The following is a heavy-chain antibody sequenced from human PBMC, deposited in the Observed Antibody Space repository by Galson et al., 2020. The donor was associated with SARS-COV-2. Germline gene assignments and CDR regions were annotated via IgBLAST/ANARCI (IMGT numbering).Heavy chain of an antibody. J-gene: IGHJ4*02. V-gene: IGHV3-30*04. CDR2: ISYDGTKR. Sequence: GGSLRLSCRASGFTFSSSAMHWLRQAPGKGLEWVAIISYDGTKRYNLDSVKGRFTISRDNSKNTLYLQMDSLTTEDTAVYYCARETDDYTSSWYDYWGQGTLVTVSS. CDR1: GFTFSSSA. CDR3: ARETDDYTSSWYDY. D-gene: IGHD6-13*01.